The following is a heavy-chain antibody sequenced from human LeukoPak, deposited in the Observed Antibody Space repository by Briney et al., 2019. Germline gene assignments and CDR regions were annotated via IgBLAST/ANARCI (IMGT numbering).Heavy chain of an antibody. Sequence: GESLKISCKGSGYRFTSYWIGWVRPMPGKGLEWMGIIFLGDSDTRYSPSFQGQVTISADKSNSTAYLQWSSLKASDTAMYYCARLQSGGGIDIWGQGTMVTVSS. D-gene: IGHD2-15*01. V-gene: IGHV5-51*01. J-gene: IGHJ3*02. CDR1: GYRFTSYW. CDR2: IFLGDSDT. CDR3: ARLQSGGGIDI.